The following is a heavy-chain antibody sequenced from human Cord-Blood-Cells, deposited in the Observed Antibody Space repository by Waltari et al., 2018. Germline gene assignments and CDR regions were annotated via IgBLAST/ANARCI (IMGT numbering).Heavy chain of an antibody. J-gene: IGHJ4*02. D-gene: IGHD6-19*01. CDR2: ISSSSSYI. CDR3: ARETDSSGWYYFDY. CDR1: GFTFSSHS. V-gene: IGHV3-21*01. Sequence: EVQLVESGGGLVKPGGSLRLSCAASGFTFSSHSMNWVRQAPGKGLEWVSSISSSSSYIYYADSVKGRFTISRDNAKNSLYLQMNSLRAEDTAVYYCARETDSSGWYYFDYWGQGTLVTVSS.